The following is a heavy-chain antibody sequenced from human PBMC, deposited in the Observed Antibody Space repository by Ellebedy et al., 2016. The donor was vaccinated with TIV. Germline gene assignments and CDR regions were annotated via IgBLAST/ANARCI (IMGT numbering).Heavy chain of an antibody. CDR3: ARVHCSNTRCYGLNHYNYGMDV. Sequence: PGGSLRLSCAASGFTLSNYAMSWVRQAPGQGLQWVASVNNGNNPYYAESARGRFTISRDTFMNTVSLQMNSLRADDTGVDYCARVHCSNTRCYGLNHYNYGMDVWGQGTTVTVAS. CDR2: VNNGNNP. J-gene: IGHJ6*02. V-gene: IGHV3-23*05. D-gene: IGHD2-2*01. CDR1: GFTLSNYA.